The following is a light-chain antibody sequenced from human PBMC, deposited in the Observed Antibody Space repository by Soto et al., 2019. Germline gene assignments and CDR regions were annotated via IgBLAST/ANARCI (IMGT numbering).Light chain of an antibody. Sequence: EILLTQSPGTLSLSPGERATLSFRSTQTISSNYLAWYQQKHGQAPRLLISDTSNRATGIPARFSGSGSGTDFTLTISSLEPEDFAVYYCQQRSDWRITFGQGTRLEI. CDR3: QQRSDWRIT. CDR1: QTISSNY. J-gene: IGKJ5*01. V-gene: IGKV3D-20*02. CDR2: DTS.